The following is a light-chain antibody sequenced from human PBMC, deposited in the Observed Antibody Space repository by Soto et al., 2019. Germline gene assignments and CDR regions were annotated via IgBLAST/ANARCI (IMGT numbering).Light chain of an antibody. CDR2: AAS. CDR1: QAIRTA. CDR3: QQSYMDPIT. J-gene: IGKJ5*01. Sequence: AIQLTQSPSSLSASVGDRVTITCRASQAIRTALGWYQQKPGKAPKLLIYAASTLQGGVPSRFSGSGSGTDFTLTISCLQSEDFATYYCQQSYMDPITFGQGTRLEI. V-gene: IGKV1-6*01.